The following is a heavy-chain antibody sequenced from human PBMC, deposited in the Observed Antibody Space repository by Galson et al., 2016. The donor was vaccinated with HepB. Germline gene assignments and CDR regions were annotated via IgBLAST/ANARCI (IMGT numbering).Heavy chain of an antibody. Sequence: SLRLSCAASGFTFSIYSMNWVRQAPGKGLEWVSSISSSDNHIYYADTVKGRFTVSRDNAKNSLYLQTNSLRAEDTAVYYCARGDNVVVAAARKRYYYNGMDVWGKGTTVTVSS. CDR1: GFTFSIYS. D-gene: IGHD2-15*01. J-gene: IGHJ6*04. CDR3: ARGDNVVVAAARKRYYYNGMDV. CDR2: ISSSDNHI. V-gene: IGHV3-21*01.